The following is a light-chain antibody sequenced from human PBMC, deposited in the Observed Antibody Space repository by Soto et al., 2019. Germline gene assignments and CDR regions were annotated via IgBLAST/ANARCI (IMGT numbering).Light chain of an antibody. V-gene: IGKV1-33*01. CDR2: TSS. J-gene: IGKJ4*01. Sequence: DIQMTQSPSSLSASVGVRVTITCQASQDISNYLNWYQQKPGKAPKLLIYTSSNLETGVPSRFSGSGSGTDFTFTISSLQPEDIATYYCQQYDSVPLTFGGGTKVEIK. CDR3: QQYDSVPLT. CDR1: QDISNY.